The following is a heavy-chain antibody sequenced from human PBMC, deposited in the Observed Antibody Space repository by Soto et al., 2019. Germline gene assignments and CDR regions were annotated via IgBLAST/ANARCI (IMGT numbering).Heavy chain of an antibody. Sequence: QVQLVQSGAEVKKPGSSVKVSCKASGGTFSSYAISWVRQAPGQGLEWMGGIIPIFGTANYAQKFQGRVTNTADESTSTAYMELSSLRSEDTAVYYCASGWWGYSYGQGYFDHWGQGTLVTVSS. CDR2: IIPIFGTA. D-gene: IGHD5-18*01. CDR3: ASGWWGYSYGQGYFDH. J-gene: IGHJ4*02. V-gene: IGHV1-69*12. CDR1: GGTFSSYA.